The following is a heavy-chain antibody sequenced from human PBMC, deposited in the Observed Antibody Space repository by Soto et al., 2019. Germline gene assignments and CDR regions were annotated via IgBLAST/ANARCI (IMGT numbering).Heavy chain of an antibody. V-gene: IGHV3-23*01. CDR3: AKGFSPYSSSAHRIFQFDY. D-gene: IGHD6-6*01. Sequence: EVQLLESGGGLVQPGGSLRLSCAASGFTFSSYAMSWVRQAPGKGLEWVSTVSGSGGSTYYADSVKGRFTISRDNSKNTLYLQINSRRAEDTAVYYCAKGFSPYSSSAHRIFQFDYWGQGTLVTVSS. CDR2: VSGSGGST. CDR1: GFTFSSYA. J-gene: IGHJ4*02.